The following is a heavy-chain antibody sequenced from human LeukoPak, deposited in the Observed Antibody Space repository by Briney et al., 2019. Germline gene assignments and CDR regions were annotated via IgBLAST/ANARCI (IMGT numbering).Heavy chain of an antibody. CDR2: INHSGST. J-gene: IGHJ6*02. D-gene: IGHD1-26*01. Sequence: SETLSPTCAVCGGSFSGYYWSWIRQPPGKGLEWIGEINHSGSTNYNPSLKSRVTISVDTSKNQFSLKLSSVTAADTAVYYCARGVGVRLRMDVWGQGTTVTVSS. V-gene: IGHV4-34*01. CDR3: ARGVGVRLRMDV. CDR1: GGSFSGYY.